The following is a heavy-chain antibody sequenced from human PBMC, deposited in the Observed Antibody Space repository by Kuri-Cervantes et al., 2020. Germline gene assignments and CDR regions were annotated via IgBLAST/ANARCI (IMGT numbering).Heavy chain of an antibody. D-gene: IGHD3-3*01. CDR3: ARVTGYDFWSGYYGDWFDP. CDR1: GFTFSSHA. Sequence: GESLKISCAASGFTFSSHAMHWVRQAPGKGLEWVAVISYDGSNKYYADSVKGRFTISRDNSKNTLYLQMNSLRAEDTAVYYCARVTGYDFWSGYYGDWFDPWGQGTLVTVSS. CDR2: ISYDGSNK. V-gene: IGHV3-30-3*01. J-gene: IGHJ5*02.